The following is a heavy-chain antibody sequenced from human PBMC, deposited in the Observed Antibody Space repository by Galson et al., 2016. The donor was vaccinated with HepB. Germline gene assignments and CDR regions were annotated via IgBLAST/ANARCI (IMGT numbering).Heavy chain of an antibody. CDR3: ARTYCGGDCITYDF. Sequence: SLRLSCAASGFTLSRYWMSWVRQAPGKGLEWVANINEEGSGKYYLESVKGRFTISRDNAKRYIYLQMNSLRVADTAVYYCARTYCGGDCITYDFWGQGALVIVSS. D-gene: IGHD2-21*02. J-gene: IGHJ4*02. V-gene: IGHV3-7*03. CDR1: GFTLSRYW. CDR2: INEEGSGK.